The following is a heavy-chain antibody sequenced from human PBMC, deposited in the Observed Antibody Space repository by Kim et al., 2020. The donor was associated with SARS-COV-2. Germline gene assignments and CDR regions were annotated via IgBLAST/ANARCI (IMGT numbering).Heavy chain of an antibody. CDR1: GDSVSSGSYY. J-gene: IGHJ4*02. D-gene: IGHD3-16*01. CDR2: IYYSGST. CDR3: ARGRLWVLDY. V-gene: IGHV4-61*01. Sequence: SETLSLTCTVSGDSVSSGSYYWSWIRQPPGKGLVWIGYIYYSGSTNYNPSLKSRVTISVDTSKNQFSLKLSSVTAADTAVYYCARGRLWVLDYWGQGTLVTVSS.